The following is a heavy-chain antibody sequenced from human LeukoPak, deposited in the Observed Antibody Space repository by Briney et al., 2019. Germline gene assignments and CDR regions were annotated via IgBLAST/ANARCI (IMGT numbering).Heavy chain of an antibody. V-gene: IGHV4-59*01. Sequence: PSETLSLTCTVSGGSISTYYWSWIRQPPGKGLEWIGYISYSGRTNYNPSLKSRVTISVDTSKNQFSLNLRSVTAADTAVYYCARGQHYFDSSGYGNWFDPWGQGTLVTVSS. D-gene: IGHD3-22*01. J-gene: IGHJ5*02. CDR2: ISYSGRT. CDR3: ARGQHYFDSSGYGNWFDP. CDR1: GGSISTYY.